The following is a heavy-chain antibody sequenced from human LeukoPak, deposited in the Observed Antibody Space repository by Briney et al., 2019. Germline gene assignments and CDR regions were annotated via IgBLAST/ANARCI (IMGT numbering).Heavy chain of an antibody. CDR3: AGIAAAGTYFDY. V-gene: IGHV1-18*04. J-gene: IGHJ4*02. CDR2: ISAYNGNT. Sequence: ASVTVSCKASGYTFTAYYMHWVRQAPGQGLEWMGWISAYNGNTNYAQKLQGRVTITADESTSTAYMELSSLRSEDTAVYYCAGIAAAGTYFDYWGQGTLVTVSS. D-gene: IGHD6-13*01. CDR1: GYTFTAYY.